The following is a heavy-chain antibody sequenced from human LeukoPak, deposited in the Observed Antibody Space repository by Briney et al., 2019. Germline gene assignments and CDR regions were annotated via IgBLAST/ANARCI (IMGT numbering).Heavy chain of an antibody. D-gene: IGHD3-22*01. V-gene: IGHV1-69*13. CDR2: IIPIFGTA. Sequence: SVKVSCKACGGTLRSYAISWVRQAPGQGLEWMGGIIPIFGTANYAQKFQGRVTITADESTSTAYMELSSLRSEDTAVYYCERDLRSYYDSSVYPGADWGQGTLVTVSS. CDR1: GGTLRSYA. J-gene: IGHJ4*02. CDR3: ERDLRSYYDSSVYPGAD.